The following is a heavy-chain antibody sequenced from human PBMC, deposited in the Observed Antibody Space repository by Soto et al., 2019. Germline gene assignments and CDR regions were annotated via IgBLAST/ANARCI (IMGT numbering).Heavy chain of an antibody. V-gene: IGHV4-34*01. CDR1: GGSFSGYY. Sequence: SETLSLTCAFYGGSFSGYYWSWIRQPPGKGLEWIGEINHSGSTNYNPSLKSRVTISVDTSKNQFSLKLSSVTAADTAVYYCASVLPMGRYFDYWGQGTLVTVYS. D-gene: IGHD3-10*01. CDR3: ASVLPMGRYFDY. J-gene: IGHJ4*02. CDR2: INHSGST.